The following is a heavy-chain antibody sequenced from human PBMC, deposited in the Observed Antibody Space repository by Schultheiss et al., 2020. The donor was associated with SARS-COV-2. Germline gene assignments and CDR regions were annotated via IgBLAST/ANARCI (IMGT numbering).Heavy chain of an antibody. Sequence: GGSLRLSCAASGFTFRTSWMHWVRQAPGKGLEWVSAVSGGGGSTRYADSVKGRFTISRDNSKNTLFLQMSSLRAEDTAVYYCAKDLYGSGTQAPEDWGQGTLVTVSS. J-gene: IGHJ4*02. V-gene: IGHV3-23*01. CDR1: GFTFRTSW. CDR3: AKDLYGSGTQAPED. D-gene: IGHD3-10*01. CDR2: VSGGGGST.